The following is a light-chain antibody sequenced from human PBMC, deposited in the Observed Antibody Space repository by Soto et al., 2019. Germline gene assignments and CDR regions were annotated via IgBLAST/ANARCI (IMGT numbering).Light chain of an antibody. CDR2: GSS. CDR3: QQYGTSPPYT. CDR1: QSVSNNY. V-gene: IGKV3-20*01. Sequence: EVVLTQSPGTLSLSPGDRATLSCRASQSVSNNYLAWYQQKPGQAPRLVIFGSSDRATGIPDRFSGSGSGTDFTLTISRLEPDDFAVYFCQQYGTSPPYTFGQGTRLEIK. J-gene: IGKJ2*01.